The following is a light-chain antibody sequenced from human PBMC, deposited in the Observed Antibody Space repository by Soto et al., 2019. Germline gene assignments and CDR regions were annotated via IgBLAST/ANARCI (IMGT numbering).Light chain of an antibody. CDR1: QSVGSN. J-gene: IGKJ1*01. V-gene: IGKV3-15*01. CDR2: GAS. Sequence: EIILTQSPVTLSVSPGERATLSCRASQSVGSNLAWYPQKPGQAPRLLIYGASTRATGIPARFSGSGSGTEFTLTISSLQSEDCAVYDCQQYNNWPRTFGQGTKVDIK. CDR3: QQYNNWPRT.